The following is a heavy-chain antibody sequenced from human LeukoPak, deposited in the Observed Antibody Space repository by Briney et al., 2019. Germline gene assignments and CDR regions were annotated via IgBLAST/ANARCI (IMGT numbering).Heavy chain of an antibody. J-gene: IGHJ1*01. D-gene: IGHD5-18*01. CDR2: INHSGST. CDR3: ARAGGTAYHGYFQH. V-gene: IGHV4-34*01. CDR1: GGSFSGYY. Sequence: PSETLSLTCAVYGGSFSGYYWSWIRKPPGKGLEWIGEINHSGSTNYNPSLKSRVTISVDTSKNQFSLNLSSVTAADTAVYYCARAGGTAYHGYFQHWGQGTLVTVSS.